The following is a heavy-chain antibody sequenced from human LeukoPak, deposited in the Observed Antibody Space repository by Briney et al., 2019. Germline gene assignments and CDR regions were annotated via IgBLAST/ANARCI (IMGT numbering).Heavy chain of an antibody. V-gene: IGHV3-48*03. CDR2: ISSSGRTA. J-gene: IGHJ4*02. Sequence: GGSLRPSCVASGFTFSSYEMNWVRQTPGKGLEWVSYISSSGRTAYYADSVRGRFTISRDNAKNSLYLQMNSLRAEDTAVYYCAREVRYFDLGDYWGQGTLVTVSS. D-gene: IGHD3-9*01. CDR1: GFTFSSYE. CDR3: AREVRYFDLGDY.